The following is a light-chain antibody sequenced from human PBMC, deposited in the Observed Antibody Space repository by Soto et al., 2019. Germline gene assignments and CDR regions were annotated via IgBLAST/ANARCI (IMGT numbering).Light chain of an antibody. CDR1: SSDVGGYNY. V-gene: IGLV2-14*01. CDR2: DVS. Sequence: QSALTQPASGSGSPGQSITISCTGTSSDVGGYNYVSWYDQHPGKAPKFMIYDVSNRPSGVSNRFSGSKSGNTASLTISGLQAEDEADYYCCSYTTSNTRQIVFGTGTKLTVL. J-gene: IGLJ1*01. CDR3: CSYTTSNTRQIV.